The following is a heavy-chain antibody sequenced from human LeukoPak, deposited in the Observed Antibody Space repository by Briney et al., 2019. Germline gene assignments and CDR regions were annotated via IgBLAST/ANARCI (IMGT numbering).Heavy chain of an antibody. J-gene: IGHJ4*02. CDR1: GGSISSSSYY. V-gene: IGHV4-39*01. D-gene: IGHD3-10*01. CDR2: IYYSGST. Sequence: SETLSLTCTVSGGSISSSSYYWGWIRQPPGKGLEWIGSIYYSGSTYYNPSLKSRVTISVDTSKNQFSLKLSSVTAADTAVYYCAVVGRALWFGELYPSWGQGTLVTVSS. CDR3: AVVGRALWFGELYPS.